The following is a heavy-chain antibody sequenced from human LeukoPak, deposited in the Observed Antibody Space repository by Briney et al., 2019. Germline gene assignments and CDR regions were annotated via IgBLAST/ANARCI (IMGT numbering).Heavy chain of an antibody. Sequence: SETLSLTCAVSGGSISSGGYSWSWIRQPPGKGLEWIGYIYYSGSTYYNPSLKSRVTMSVDTSKNQFSLKLSSVTAADTAVYYCARDVVSGWRRKNSTTHAFDIWGQGTMVTVSS. CDR2: IYYSGST. V-gene: IGHV4-30-4*07. J-gene: IGHJ3*02. CDR1: GGSISSGGYS. CDR3: ARDVVSGWRRKNSTTHAFDI. D-gene: IGHD6-19*01.